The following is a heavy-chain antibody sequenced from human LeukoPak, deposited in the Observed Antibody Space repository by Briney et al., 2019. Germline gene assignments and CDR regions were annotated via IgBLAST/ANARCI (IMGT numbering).Heavy chain of an antibody. V-gene: IGHV3-23*01. CDR2: ISGSGGST. D-gene: IGHD4/OR15-4a*01. CDR1: GFTFISYG. CDR3: ARGLYGAKDY. Sequence: GGALRHSCAASGFTFISYGMSSVRQAPGKGLERVSAISGSGGSTYYAHSVKGRFTISRDNSKNTLYVQMNSLRDEDTAVYFCARGLYGAKDYWGQGTLVTVSS. J-gene: IGHJ4*02.